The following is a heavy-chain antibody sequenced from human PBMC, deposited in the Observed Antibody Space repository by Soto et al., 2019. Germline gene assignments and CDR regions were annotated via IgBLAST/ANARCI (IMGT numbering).Heavy chain of an antibody. J-gene: IGHJ6*03. Sequence: QVQLVQSGAEVKKPGASVRVSCKASGYTFTDYYIHWVRQAPGQGLEWMGWSNPNSGGINYAEKFHGWVHLTRDTSVSTAYMELRRLKSEDTAVYYCARGGATEPTLPFFGEFFMDVWGRGTTVTVS. CDR3: ARGGATEPTLPFFGEFFMDV. CDR1: GYTFTDYY. D-gene: IGHD3-10*01. CDR2: SNPNSGGI. V-gene: IGHV1-2*04.